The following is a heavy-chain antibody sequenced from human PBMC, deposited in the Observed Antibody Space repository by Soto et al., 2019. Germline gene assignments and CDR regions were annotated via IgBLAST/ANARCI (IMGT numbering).Heavy chain of an antibody. CDR3: ARRGKSSSGWVGTFYYYGMDV. J-gene: IGHJ6*02. CDR1: GFTFSSYA. CDR2: IRGTGDST. Sequence: PADSLRLSYAPSGFTFSSYAMSWVRQAPGRGLEWVSAIRGTGDSTYYADSVKGRFTISRDNSKNTVYLQMNSLRAEDTAVYYCARRGKSSSGWVGTFYYYGMDVWGQGT. D-gene: IGHD6-19*01. V-gene: IGHV3-23*01.